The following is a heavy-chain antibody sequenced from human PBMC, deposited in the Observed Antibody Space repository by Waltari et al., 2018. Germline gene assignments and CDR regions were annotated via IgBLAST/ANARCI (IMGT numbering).Heavy chain of an antibody. J-gene: IGHJ4*02. Sequence: VPLQESGPGLVKPSETLSLTCTVSGGSISSYYWRWTRQPAGKGLEWIVRIYTGGSTNYNPSLKSRVTISVDKSKNQFSLKLSSVTAADTAVYCCARDDGDYGGIDYWGQGTLVTVSS. V-gene: IGHV4-4*07. CDR3: ARDDGDYGGIDY. D-gene: IGHD4-17*01. CDR2: IYTGGST. CDR1: GGSISSYY.